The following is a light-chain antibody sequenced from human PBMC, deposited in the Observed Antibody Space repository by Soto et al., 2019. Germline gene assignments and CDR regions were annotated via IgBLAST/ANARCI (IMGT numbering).Light chain of an antibody. CDR3: QQRRSWPIT. Sequence: EIVLTQSPATLSLSPGESATLSCRASQTLSSYLAWYQHKAGQAPRLLIYDASNRATGIPARFSGSESGTDFTLTISTLEPEDFAVYYCQQRRSWPITFGQGTRLEIK. V-gene: IGKV3-11*01. CDR1: QTLSSY. J-gene: IGKJ5*01. CDR2: DAS.